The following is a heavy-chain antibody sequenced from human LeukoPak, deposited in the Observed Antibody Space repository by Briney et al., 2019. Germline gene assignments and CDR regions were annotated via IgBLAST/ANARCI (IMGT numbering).Heavy chain of an antibody. D-gene: IGHD2-15*01. CDR1: GGSISNY. J-gene: IGHJ5*02. V-gene: IGHV4-59*01. CDR3: ASLVVVAATPSWFDP. Sequence: SETLSLTCTVSGGSISNYWSWIRQPPGKGPEWIGYIYYSGSTNYNPSLKSRVTISVDTSKNQFSLKLSSVTAADTAVYYCASLVVVAATPSWFDPWGQGTLVTVSS. CDR2: IYYSGST.